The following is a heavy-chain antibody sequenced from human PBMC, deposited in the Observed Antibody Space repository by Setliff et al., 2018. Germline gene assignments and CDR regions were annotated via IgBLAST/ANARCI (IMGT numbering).Heavy chain of an antibody. CDR1: GYSFSNFW. CDR3: ARVYAAVVGYYYYMDV. J-gene: IGHJ6*03. V-gene: IGHV5-51*01. CDR2: IYPGDSHT. Sequence: PGESLKISCKGSGYSFSNFWIGWVRQMPGKGLEWMGIIYPGDSHTRYSPSFQGQVTMSADKSISTAYLQWSSLKASDTAMYYCARVYAAVVGYYYYMDVWGKGTTVTVSS. D-gene: IGHD6-19*01.